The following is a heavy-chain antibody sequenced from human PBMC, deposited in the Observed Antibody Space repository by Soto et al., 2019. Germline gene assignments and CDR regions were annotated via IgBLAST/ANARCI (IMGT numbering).Heavy chain of an antibody. V-gene: IGHV3-48*01. D-gene: IGHD2-2*01. CDR2: ISSSRSTI. CDR1: GFTFSSYS. Sequence: EVQLVESGGGVVQPGGSLRLSCAASGFTFSSYSMNWVRQAPGQGLEWFSYISSSRSTIYYADSVKGRFTISTDNAKKSLYLKMNSLIAEHTALYYGPRDCPGSSTTCSGNEWCEWWGPGTRVNASS. J-gene: IGHJ4*02. CDR3: PRDCPGSSTTCSGNEWCEW.